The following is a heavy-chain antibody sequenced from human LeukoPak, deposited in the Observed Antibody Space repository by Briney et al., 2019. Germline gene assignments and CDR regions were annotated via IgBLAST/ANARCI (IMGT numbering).Heavy chain of an antibody. J-gene: IGHJ5*02. CDR3: AKNTPPPEGGVQP. V-gene: IGHV3-30*02. D-gene: IGHD1-14*01. CDR1: GFTFSSYG. CDR2: IRYDGSNK. Sequence: GGSLRLSCAASGFTFSSYGMHWVRQAPGKGLEWVAFIRYDGSNKYYAVSVKGRFTISRDNSKNTLYLQMNSLRAEDTAVYYLAKNTPPPEGGVQPLGQGTLVTVSS.